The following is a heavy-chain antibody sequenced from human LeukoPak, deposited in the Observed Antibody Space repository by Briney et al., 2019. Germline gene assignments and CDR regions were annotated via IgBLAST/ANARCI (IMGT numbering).Heavy chain of an antibody. CDR2: ISSSGTS. CDR1: GDSISSHY. CDR3: ARLEGFCPNGVCYRPKWTGFDP. D-gene: IGHD2-8*01. Sequence: SGTLSLTCSVSGDSISSHYWTWIRHPPGKRLEWVGYISSSGTSNYSPSLKSRVTISIDTSKNQFSLRLTSVTAADTAVYFCARLEGFCPNGVCYRPKWTGFDPWGQGTLVTVSS. J-gene: IGHJ5*02. V-gene: IGHV4-59*11.